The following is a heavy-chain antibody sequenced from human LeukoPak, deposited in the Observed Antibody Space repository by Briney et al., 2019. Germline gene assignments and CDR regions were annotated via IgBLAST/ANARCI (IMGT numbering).Heavy chain of an antibody. CDR3: AXVREQXFGFDV. CDR2: IYYSGST. J-gene: IGHJ3*01. CDR1: GGSISSYY. V-gene: IGHV4-59*01. D-gene: IGHD3-10*01. Sequence: ETLSLTCTVSGGSISSYYWSWIRQPPGKGLEWIGYIYYSGSTNYSPSLKSRFIISVDTSKNQFSLKLSSVTAADTAVYYCAXVREQXFGFDVWGQGXMXXXSS.